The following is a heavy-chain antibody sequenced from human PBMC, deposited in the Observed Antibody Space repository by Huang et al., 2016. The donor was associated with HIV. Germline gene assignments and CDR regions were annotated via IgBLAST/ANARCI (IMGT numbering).Heavy chain of an antibody. V-gene: IGHV1-18*04. J-gene: IGHJ4*02. CDR3: GGSSGYWSFDY. CDR1: DYTFTSYG. D-gene: IGHD3-22*01. Sequence: VQLVQSGGEVKKPGASVKVSCKASDYTFTSYGISWGRQAPGQGLEWMGWISTNNGDTNYAQKFQGRVTMTTDTSTSTAYMELRSLRSDDTAVYYCGGSSGYWSFDYWGQGTLVTVSS. CDR2: ISTNNGDT.